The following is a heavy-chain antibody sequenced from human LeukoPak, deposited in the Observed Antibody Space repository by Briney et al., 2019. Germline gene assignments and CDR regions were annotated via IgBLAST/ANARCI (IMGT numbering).Heavy chain of an antibody. Sequence: GGSLRLSCAVSGFPFSDYGMSWVRQAPGKGLEWVSGISGSGGATYYSDSVKGRFTISRDNSKNTVHLQLNGLRAEDTAVYYCAHDEPDIVAEPVDYYHCGMDFWGRGTTVTVSS. J-gene: IGHJ6*02. CDR2: ISGSGGAT. V-gene: IGHV3-23*01. CDR3: AHDEPDIVAEPVDYYHCGMDF. CDR1: GFPFSDYG. D-gene: IGHD2-15*01.